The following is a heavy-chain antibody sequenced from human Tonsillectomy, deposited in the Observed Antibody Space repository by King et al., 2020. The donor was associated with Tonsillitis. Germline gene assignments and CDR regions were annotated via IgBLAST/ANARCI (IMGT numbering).Heavy chain of an antibody. Sequence: QLVQSGAEVKKPGSSVKVSCKASGGTFSSYAISWVRQAPGQGLEWMGGIIPIFGTANYAQKFQGRVTITADESTSTAYMELSSLRSEDTAGDYCARNPSIFGLVILSSWFDPWGQGTLVTVSS. V-gene: IGHV1-69*01. J-gene: IGHJ5*02. D-gene: IGHD3-3*01. CDR2: IIPIFGTA. CDR1: GGTFSSYA. CDR3: ARNPSIFGLVILSSWFDP.